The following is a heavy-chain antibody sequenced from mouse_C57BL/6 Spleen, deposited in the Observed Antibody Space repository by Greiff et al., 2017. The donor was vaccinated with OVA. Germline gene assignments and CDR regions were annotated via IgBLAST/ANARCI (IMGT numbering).Heavy chain of an antibody. D-gene: IGHD1-1*01. CDR2: IDPSDSYT. CDR1: GYTFTSYW. J-gene: IGHJ2*01. CDR3: ARPHIGYGSISYFDY. V-gene: IGHV1-69*01. Sequence: QVQLQQPGAELVMPGASVKLSCKASGYTFTSYWMHWVKQRPGQGLEWIGEIDPSDSYTNYNQKFKGKSTLTVDKSSSTAYMQLSSLTSEDSAVYYCARPHIGYGSISYFDYWGQGTTLTVSS.